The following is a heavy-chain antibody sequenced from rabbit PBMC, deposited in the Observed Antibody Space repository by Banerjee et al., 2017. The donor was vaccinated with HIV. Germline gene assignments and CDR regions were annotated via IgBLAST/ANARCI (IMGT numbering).Heavy chain of an antibody. CDR1: GFDFSSSYY. CDR3: AGSLVDNANL. CDR2: INTSSGNT. Sequence: QEQLEESGGDLVKPGGSLKLSCKASGFDFSSSYYMCWVRQAPGKGLEWIACINTSSGNTVYATWAKGRFTISRTSSTTVALQMTSLTVADTATYLCAGSLVDNANLWGQGPLVTVS. J-gene: IGHJ4*01. D-gene: IGHD1-1*01. V-gene: IGHV1S45*01.